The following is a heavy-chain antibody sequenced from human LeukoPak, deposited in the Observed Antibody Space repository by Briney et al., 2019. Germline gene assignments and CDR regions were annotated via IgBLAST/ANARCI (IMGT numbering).Heavy chain of an antibody. V-gene: IGHV1-69*05. CDR2: IIPIFGTA. Sequence: SVKVSCKASGGTFSSYAISWVRQAPGQGHEWMGRIIPIFGTANYAQKFQGRVTITTDESTSTAYMELSSLRSEDTAVYYCARDPSLRGNAFDIWGQGTMVTVSS. CDR3: ARDPSLRGNAFDI. D-gene: IGHD3-10*01. CDR1: GGTFSSYA. J-gene: IGHJ3*02.